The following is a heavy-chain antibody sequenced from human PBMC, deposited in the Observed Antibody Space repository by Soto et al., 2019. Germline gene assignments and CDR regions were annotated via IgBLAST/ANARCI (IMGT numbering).Heavy chain of an antibody. J-gene: IGHJ2*01. CDR1: GFTFSSYG. CDR2: IWYDGSNK. Sequence: GESLKISCAASGFTFSSYGMHWVRQAPGKGLEWVAVIWYDGSNKYYADSVKGRFTISRDNSKNTLYLQMNSLRAEDTAVYYCARDPSITGTYWYFDLWGRGTLVTVSS. V-gene: IGHV3-33*01. D-gene: IGHD1-7*01. CDR3: ARDPSITGTYWYFDL.